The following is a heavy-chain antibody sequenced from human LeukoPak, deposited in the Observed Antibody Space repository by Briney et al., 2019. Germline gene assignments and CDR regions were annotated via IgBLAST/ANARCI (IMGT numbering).Heavy chain of an antibody. D-gene: IGHD6-13*01. J-gene: IGHJ5*02. V-gene: IGHV4-4*02. CDR3: ARRYSSSWSSWFDP. Sequence: SGTLSLTCAVSGGSISSSNWWSWIRQLPGKGLEWIGEIYESGATNYNPSLKSRVTTSADKSKNQFSLNLSSVTAADTAVYYCARRYSSSWSSWFDPWGQGTLVTVSS. CDR2: IYESGAT. CDR1: GGSISSSNW.